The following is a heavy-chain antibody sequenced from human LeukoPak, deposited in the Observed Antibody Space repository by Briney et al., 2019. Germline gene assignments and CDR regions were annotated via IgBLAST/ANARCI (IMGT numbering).Heavy chain of an antibody. J-gene: IGHJ5*02. Sequence: AASVKVSCKASGYTFTGYYMHWVRQAPGQGLEWMGWINPNSGGTNYAQKFQGRVTMTRDTSISTAYMELSRLRSDDTAVYYCARGYCSSTSCYENWFDPWGQGTLVTVSS. CDR1: GYTFTGYY. D-gene: IGHD2-2*01. CDR2: INPNSGGT. V-gene: IGHV1-2*02. CDR3: ARGYCSSTSCYENWFDP.